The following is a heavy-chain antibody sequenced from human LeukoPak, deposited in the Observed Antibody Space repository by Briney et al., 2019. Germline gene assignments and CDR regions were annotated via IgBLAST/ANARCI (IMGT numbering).Heavy chain of an antibody. CDR2: TYYRSKWYN. Sequence: SQALSLTCAISGDSVSSNSAAWNWIRQSPSRGLEWLGRTYYRSKWYNDYAVSVKSRITINPDTSKNKFSLQLNSVAPEDTAVYYCAREPITIFGVVIINSWFDPWGQGTLVTVSS. D-gene: IGHD3-3*01. CDR3: AREPITIFGVVIINSWFDP. J-gene: IGHJ5*02. CDR1: GDSVSSNSAA. V-gene: IGHV6-1*01.